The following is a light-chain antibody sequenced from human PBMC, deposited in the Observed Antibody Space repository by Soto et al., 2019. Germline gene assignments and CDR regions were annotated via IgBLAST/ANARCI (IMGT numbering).Light chain of an antibody. CDR1: NSDVGTYNY. CDR3: CSYAGSSSFRVL. V-gene: IGLV2-11*01. J-gene: IGLJ2*01. CDR2: DVT. Sequence: QSALTQPRSVSGSPGQSVTISCTGTNSDVGTYNYVSWYQQHPGKAPKLIIYDVTKRPSGVPDRFSGSKSGNTASLIISGLQAADEAECYCCCCSYAGSSSFRVLFGGGTQLTVL.